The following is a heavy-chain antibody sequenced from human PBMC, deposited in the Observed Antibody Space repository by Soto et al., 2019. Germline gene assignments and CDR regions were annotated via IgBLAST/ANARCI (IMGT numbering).Heavy chain of an antibody. CDR3: ARGTDLPYYYYGLDV. Sequence: QVQLVQSGAEVKKPGASVKVSCKASGYTFTTYYIHWVRQAPGQGLEWMGIINPTSGSAGYAQKFQVSVTMTRDTLTSTFYMELSSLRSEDTAVYYCARGTDLPYYYYGLDVWGQGTTVTVSS. J-gene: IGHJ6*02. CDR1: GYTFTTYY. V-gene: IGHV1-46*03. CDR2: INPTSGSA.